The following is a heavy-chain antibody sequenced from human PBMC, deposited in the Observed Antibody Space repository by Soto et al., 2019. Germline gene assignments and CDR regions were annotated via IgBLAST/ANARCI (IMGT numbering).Heavy chain of an antibody. J-gene: IGHJ2*01. V-gene: IGHV1-18*01. D-gene: IGHD2-15*01. Sequence: ASVKVSCKASGGTFSSYAISWVRQAPGQGLEWMGGISPNTGKTDHAQKFQDRVTMTTDTSTNTAYMELRGLRSDDTAVYYCARCYCSIGSCYTCWHFDLWGRGTLVTVSS. CDR2: ISPNTGKT. CDR1: GGTFSSYA. CDR3: ARCYCSIGSCYTCWHFDL.